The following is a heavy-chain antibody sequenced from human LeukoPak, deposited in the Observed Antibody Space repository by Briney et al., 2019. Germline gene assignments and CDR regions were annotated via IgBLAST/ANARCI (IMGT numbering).Heavy chain of an antibody. CDR1: GFTVSSNY. CDR3: ARERVGYYSMDV. J-gene: IGHJ6*02. Sequence: GGSLRLSCAASGFTVSSNYMSWVRQAPGKGLEWVSVIYSGGSTYYADSVKGRFTISRDNSKNTLYLQMNSLRAEDTAVYYCARERVGYYSMDVWGQGTTVTVSS. CDR2: IYSGGST. V-gene: IGHV3-66*01.